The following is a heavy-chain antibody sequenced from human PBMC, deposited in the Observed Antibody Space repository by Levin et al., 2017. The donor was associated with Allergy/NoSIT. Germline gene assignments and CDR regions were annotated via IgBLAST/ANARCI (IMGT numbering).Heavy chain of an antibody. CDR2: INWNGDSS. D-gene: IGHD3-16*01. J-gene: IGHJ6*02. V-gene: IGHV3-20*04. CDR1: GFTFYDYG. Sequence: GESLKISCAASGFTFYDYGMTWVRQAPGKGLEWVSDINWNGDSSGYADSMKGRFTISRDNAKNSLYLQMNSLTAEDSALYYCARLADPIYTPDYYYGVDVWGQGTTVTVSS. CDR3: ARLADPIYTPDYYYGVDV.